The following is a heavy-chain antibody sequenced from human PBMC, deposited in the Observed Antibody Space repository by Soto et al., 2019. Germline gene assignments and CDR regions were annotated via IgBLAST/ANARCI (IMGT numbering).Heavy chain of an antibody. CDR3: ATSYGSGYRAFDY. J-gene: IGHJ4*02. CDR1: GDTFSFYS. D-gene: IGHD3-10*01. CDR2: VNPILSMS. V-gene: IGHV1-69*04. Sequence: QVQLVQSGAEVKRPGSSVKVSCKASGDTFSFYSINWVRQAPGLGLEWMGRVNPILSMSNYAQRFQGRVTMTADKSTSAAYMELSGRRSEDTAMYYWATSYGSGYRAFDYWGQGALVTVSS.